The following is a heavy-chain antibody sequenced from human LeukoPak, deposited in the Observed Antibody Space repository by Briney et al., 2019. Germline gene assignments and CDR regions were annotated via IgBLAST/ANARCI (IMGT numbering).Heavy chain of an antibody. CDR1: GFTFSSFE. CDR3: ARVTGYWGSGNYYFDY. D-gene: IGHD3-10*01. Sequence: GGSLRLSCAASGFTFSSFELNWVRQAPGKGLEWVSYISSSGSTIYYADSVKGRFTISRDNAKNSLYLQMNSLRAEDTAVYYCARVTGYWGSGNYYFDYWGQGTLVTVSS. V-gene: IGHV3-48*03. CDR2: ISSSGSTI. J-gene: IGHJ4*02.